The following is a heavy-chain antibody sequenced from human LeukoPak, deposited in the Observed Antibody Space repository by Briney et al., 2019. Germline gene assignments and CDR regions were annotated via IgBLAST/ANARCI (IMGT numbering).Heavy chain of an antibody. CDR3: AKDLTYDSSGYSVGINY. Sequence: GGSLRLSCAASGFTFDDYAMHWVRQAPGKGLEWVSGISWNSGSIGYADSVKGRFTISRDNAKNSLYLQMNSLRAEDTALYYCAKDLTYDSSGYSVGINYWGQGTLVTVSS. CDR1: GFTFDDYA. J-gene: IGHJ4*02. CDR2: ISWNSGSI. V-gene: IGHV3-9*01. D-gene: IGHD3-22*01.